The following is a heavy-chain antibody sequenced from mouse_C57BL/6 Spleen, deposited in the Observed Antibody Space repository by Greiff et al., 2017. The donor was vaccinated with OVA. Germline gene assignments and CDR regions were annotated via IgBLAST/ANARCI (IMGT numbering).Heavy chain of an antibody. J-gene: IGHJ2*01. Sequence: EVQGVESGGGLVQPGGSMKLSCVASGFTFSNYWMNWVRQSPEKGLEWVAQIRLKSDNYATHYAESVKGRFTISRDDSKSSVYLQMNNLRAEDTGIYYCSTEHSDYWGQGTTLTVSS. D-gene: IGHD3-1*01. CDR3: STEHSDY. V-gene: IGHV6-3*01. CDR2: IRLKSDNYAT. CDR1: GFTFSNYW.